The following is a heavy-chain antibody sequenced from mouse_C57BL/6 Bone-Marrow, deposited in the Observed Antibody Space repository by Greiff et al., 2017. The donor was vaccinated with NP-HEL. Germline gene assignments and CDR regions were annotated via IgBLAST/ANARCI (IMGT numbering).Heavy chain of an antibody. D-gene: IGHD3-2*02. CDR3: ARVRQLRLLTGFAY. V-gene: IGHV1-59*01. CDR1: GYTFTSYW. J-gene: IGHJ3*01. CDR2: IDPSDSYT. Sequence: QVQLQQPGAELVRPGTSVKLSCKASGYTFTSYWMHWVKQRPGQGLEWIGVIDPSDSYTNYNQKFKGKATLTVDTSSSTAYMQLSSLTSEDSAVYYCARVRQLRLLTGFAYWGQGTLVTVSA.